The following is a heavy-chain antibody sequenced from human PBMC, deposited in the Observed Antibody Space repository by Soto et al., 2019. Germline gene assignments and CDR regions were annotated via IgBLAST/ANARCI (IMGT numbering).Heavy chain of an antibody. CDR1: VDSVSSNRAA. J-gene: IGHJ4*02. Sequence: SEALSLTCVISVDSVSSNRAAWNWIMQSPSRGLEWLGRTYYRSKWYSDYAASVESRITVNPDTAKNHFSLQLNSVTPEDAAVYYCARGEQYSGRIFDYWGQGTLVTVSS. V-gene: IGHV6-1*01. CDR2: TYYRSKWYS. CDR3: ARGEQYSGRIFDY. D-gene: IGHD1-26*01.